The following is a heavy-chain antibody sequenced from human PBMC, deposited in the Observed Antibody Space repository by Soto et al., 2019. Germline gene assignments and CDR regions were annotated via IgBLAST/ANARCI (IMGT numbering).Heavy chain of an antibody. D-gene: IGHD4-4*01. CDR2: IYYSGST. J-gene: IGHJ3*02. CDR1: GGSISSSDYY. Sequence: SETLSLTCTVSGGSISSSDYYWSWIRQPPGKGLEWIGYIYYSGSTYYNPSLKSRVTISLDTSKNQISLKLSSVTAADTAVYYCARVQLFAFDIWGQGTMVTVSS. V-gene: IGHV4-30-4*01. CDR3: ARVQLFAFDI.